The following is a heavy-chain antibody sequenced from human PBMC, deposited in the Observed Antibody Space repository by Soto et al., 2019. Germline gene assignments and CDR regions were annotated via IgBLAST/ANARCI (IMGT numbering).Heavy chain of an antibody. D-gene: IGHD5-12*01. CDR1: GFTFDDYA. CDR3: AKTAIHSGYDSDY. V-gene: IGHV3-9*01. CDR2: ISWNSGSI. Sequence: GGSLRLSCAASGFTFDDYAMHWVRQAPGKGLEWVSGISWNSGSIGYADSVKGRFTISRDNAKNSLYLQMNSLRAEDTALYYCAKTAIHSGYDSDYWGQGTLVTVSS. J-gene: IGHJ4*02.